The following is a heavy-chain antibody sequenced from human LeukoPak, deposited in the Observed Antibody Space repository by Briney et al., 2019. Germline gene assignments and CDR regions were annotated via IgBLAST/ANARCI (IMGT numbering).Heavy chain of an antibody. V-gene: IGHV5-10-1*01. CDR2: TDPSDSYT. CDR3: ASQRVAGHYYYYGMDV. D-gene: IGHD6-19*01. J-gene: IGHJ6*02. CDR1: GYSCTSYW. Sequence: GESLKISCKGSGYSCTSYWISWVRQMPGKGLEWMGRTDPSDSYTNYSPSFQGHVTISADKSISTAYLQWSSLKASDTAMYYCASQRVAGHYYYYGMDVWGQGTTVTVSS.